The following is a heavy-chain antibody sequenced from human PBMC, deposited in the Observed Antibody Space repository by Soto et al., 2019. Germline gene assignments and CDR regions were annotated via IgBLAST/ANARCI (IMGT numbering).Heavy chain of an antibody. V-gene: IGHV2-26*01. J-gene: IGHJ6*02. CDR3: ARMDGDYNYYGLDV. CDR2: FFPDAES. CDR1: GFSPTNARMG. Sequence: ATLKEPGLGLVNPQEPLTLTSGASGFSPTNARMGGSGFRRPQGKALDWLAHFFPDAESSYSTSMQSRLNMYKDSSGSQVVLTMTNMAPADTATYFCARMDGDYNYYGLDVWGHGIAVTVSS. D-gene: IGHD4-17*01.